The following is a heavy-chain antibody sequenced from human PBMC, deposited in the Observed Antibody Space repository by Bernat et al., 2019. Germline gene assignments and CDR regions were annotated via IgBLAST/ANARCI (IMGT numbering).Heavy chain of an antibody. D-gene: IGHD4-17*01. V-gene: IGHV3-21*01. CDR3: ARDYGDSYYYYYYMDV. CDR2: ISSSSSYI. Sequence: VQLVESGGGLVKPGGSLRLSCAASGFTFSSYSMNWVRQAPGKGLEWVSSISSSSSYIYYADSVKGRFTISRDNAKNSLYLQMNSLRAEDTAVYYCARDYGDSYYYYYYMDVWGKGTTVTVSS. J-gene: IGHJ6*03. CDR1: GFTFSSYS.